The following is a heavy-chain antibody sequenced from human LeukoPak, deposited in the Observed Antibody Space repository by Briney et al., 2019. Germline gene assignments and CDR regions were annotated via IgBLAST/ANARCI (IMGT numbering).Heavy chain of an antibody. Sequence: PSETLSLTCTVSGGSISSYYWSWIRQPAGKGLEWIGRIYTSGSTNYNPSLKSRVTMSVDTSKNQFSLKLSSVTAADTAVYYCARVEIVVVPAAIQDRDYYYYYMDVWGKGTTVTVSS. J-gene: IGHJ6*03. V-gene: IGHV4-4*07. D-gene: IGHD2-2*02. CDR3: ARVEIVVVPAAIQDRDYYYYYMDV. CDR2: IYTSGST. CDR1: GGSISSYY.